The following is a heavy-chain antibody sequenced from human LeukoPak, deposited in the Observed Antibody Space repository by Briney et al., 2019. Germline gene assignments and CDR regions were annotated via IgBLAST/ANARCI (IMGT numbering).Heavy chain of an antibody. CDR2: ISGSGGST. CDR1: GFTFSNYG. J-gene: IGHJ4*02. D-gene: IGHD1-14*01. CDR3: ATGTTGYY. Sequence: GGSLXXSCAASGFTFSNYGMSWVRQAPGKGLEWVSAISGSGGSTYYADSVKGRFTISRDNSKNTLYLQMNSLRAEDTAVYYCATGTTGYYWGQGTLVTVSS. V-gene: IGHV3-23*01.